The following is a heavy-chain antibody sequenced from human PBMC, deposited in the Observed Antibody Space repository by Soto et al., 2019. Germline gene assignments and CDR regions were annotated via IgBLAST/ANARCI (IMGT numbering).Heavy chain of an antibody. Sequence: GGSLRVSCAASGVTFSSYEMNWVRQAPGKGVEWGSYISSSGSTIYDADSVKGRFTISRDNAKDSLDLQMTRLRDEDTVAYYCSRHHCSRGSCHPALSRKDVWGQGTTVTVSS. D-gene: IGHD2-15*01. CDR1: GVTFSSYE. J-gene: IGHJ6*02. CDR3: SRHHCSRGSCHPALSRKDV. CDR2: ISSSGSTI. V-gene: IGHV3-48*03.